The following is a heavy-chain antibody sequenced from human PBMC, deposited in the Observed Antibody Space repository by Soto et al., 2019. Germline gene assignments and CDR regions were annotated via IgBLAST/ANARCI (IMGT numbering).Heavy chain of an antibody. CDR3: ARDYRVRGAGEGLFDP. CDR2: IIPIFGTA. CDR1: GGTFSSYA. V-gene: IGHV1-69*13. Sequence: SVKVSCKASGGTFSSYAISWVRQAPGQGLEWMGNIIPIFGTANYAQKFQDRVTITADESTSTAYMELSSLKSEDTAVYYCARDYRVRGAGEGLFDPWGQGTLVTVSS. J-gene: IGHJ5*02. D-gene: IGHD2-21*01.